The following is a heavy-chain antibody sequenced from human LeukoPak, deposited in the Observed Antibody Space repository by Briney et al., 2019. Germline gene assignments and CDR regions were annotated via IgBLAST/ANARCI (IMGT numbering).Heavy chain of an antibody. V-gene: IGHV3-21*01. Sequence: GGSLRLSCAASGFTFSSYSMNWVRQAPGKGLEWVSSISSSSSYIYYADSVKGRFTISRDNAKNSLYLQMNSLRAEDTAVYYCAREDFDWLSAPHYYYYGMDVWGQGTTVTVSS. D-gene: IGHD3-9*01. CDR2: ISSSSSYI. CDR1: GFTFSSYS. J-gene: IGHJ6*02. CDR3: AREDFDWLSAPHYYYYGMDV.